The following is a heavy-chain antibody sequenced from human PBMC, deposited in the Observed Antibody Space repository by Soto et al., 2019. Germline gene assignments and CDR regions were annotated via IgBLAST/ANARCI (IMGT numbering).Heavy chain of an antibody. D-gene: IGHD1-1*01. CDR3: ARGKLERVPGPPDAFDI. CDR2: TYYRSKWYN. Sequence: QVQLQQSGPGLVKPSQTLSLTCAISGDSVSSNSAAWNWIRQSPSRGLEWLGRTYYRSKWYNDYAVPVKSRITINPDTSKNQFSLQLNSVTPEDTAVYYCARGKLERVPGPPDAFDIWGQGTMVTVSS. CDR1: GDSVSSNSAA. V-gene: IGHV6-1*01. J-gene: IGHJ3*02.